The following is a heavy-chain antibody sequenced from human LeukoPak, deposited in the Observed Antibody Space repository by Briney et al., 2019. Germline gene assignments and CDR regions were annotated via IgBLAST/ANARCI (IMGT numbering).Heavy chain of an antibody. CDR1: GGSISSYS. D-gene: IGHD6-13*01. Sequence: TSETLSLTCTVSGGSISSYSWSWIRQPPGKGLEWIGYIYHSGSTYYNPSLKSRVTISVDRSKNQFSLKLSSVTAADTAVYYCASGPYSSSWYREYYFDYWGQGTLVTVSS. CDR3: ASGPYSSSWYREYYFDY. V-gene: IGHV4-30-2*01. CDR2: IYHSGST. J-gene: IGHJ4*02.